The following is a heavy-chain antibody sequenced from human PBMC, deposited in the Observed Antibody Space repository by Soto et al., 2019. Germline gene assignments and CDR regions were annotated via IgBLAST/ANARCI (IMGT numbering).Heavy chain of an antibody. CDR1: GGSITSGGYS. J-gene: IGHJ6*02. CDR2: TYQSGSA. Sequence: PSETLSLTCTVSGGSITSGGYSWTWIRQSPGKGLEWIGYTYQSGSAYYNPSLKSRVTISVDRSKNQFSLNLTSVTAADTVVYYRARDYYGMDVWGQGTTVPVS. V-gene: IGHV4-30-2*06. CDR3: ARDYYGMDV.